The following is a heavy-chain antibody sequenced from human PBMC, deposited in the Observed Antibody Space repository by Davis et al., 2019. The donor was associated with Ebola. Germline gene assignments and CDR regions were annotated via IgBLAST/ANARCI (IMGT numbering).Heavy chain of an antibody. V-gene: IGHV3-9*01. Sequence: SLKISCAASGFTFDDYAMHWVRQAPGKGLEWVSGISWNSGSIGYADSVKGRFTISRDNAKNSLYLQMNSLRAEDTAVYYCAKDLAVVRVWYYGMDVWGQGTLVTVSS. CDR3: AKDLAVVRVWYYGMDV. CDR2: ISWNSGSI. J-gene: IGHJ6*02. D-gene: IGHD4-23*01. CDR1: GFTFDDYA.